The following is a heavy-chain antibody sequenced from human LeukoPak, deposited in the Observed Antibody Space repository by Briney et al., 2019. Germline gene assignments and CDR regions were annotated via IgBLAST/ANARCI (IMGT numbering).Heavy chain of an antibody. CDR2: INHSGST. J-gene: IGHJ4*02. V-gene: IGHV4-34*01. CDR1: GGSFSGYY. CDR3: ASRASGSYFFL. D-gene: IGHD1-26*01. Sequence: SETLSLTCAVYGGSFSGYYWSWIRQPPGKGLEWIGEINHSGSTYYNPSLKSRVTISVDTSKNQFSLKLSSVTAADTAVYYCASRASGSYFFLWGQGTLVTVSS.